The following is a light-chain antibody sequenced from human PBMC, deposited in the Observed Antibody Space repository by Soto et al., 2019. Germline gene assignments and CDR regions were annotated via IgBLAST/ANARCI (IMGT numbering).Light chain of an antibody. J-gene: IGLJ2*01. V-gene: IGLV1-51*01. CDR2: DDN. CDR3: ASWDDRLGAVI. Sequence: SVLTQPPSVSAAPGQKVTISCSGSSSNIGGNSVSWYQQLPGTAPKLLIYDDNKRPSGIPDRFSGSKSGTSATLGITGFQTGDEADYYCASWDDRLGAVIFGGGTQLTVL. CDR1: SSNIGGNS.